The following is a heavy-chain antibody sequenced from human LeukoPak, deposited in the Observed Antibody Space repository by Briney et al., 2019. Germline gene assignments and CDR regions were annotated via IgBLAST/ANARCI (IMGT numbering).Heavy chain of an antibody. CDR1: GFTFSNYW. J-gene: IGHJ4*02. Sequence: GGSLRLSCVASGFTFSNYWMTWVRQAPGKGLEWVANIKQGGSEEYYVGSVKGRFTTSSDNAKNSLYLQMNSLRADDTAGYFCAIGGFRDSWYRRYWGQGTLVTVSS. CDR2: IKQGGSEE. CDR3: AIGGFRDSWYRRY. D-gene: IGHD6-13*01. V-gene: IGHV3-7*01.